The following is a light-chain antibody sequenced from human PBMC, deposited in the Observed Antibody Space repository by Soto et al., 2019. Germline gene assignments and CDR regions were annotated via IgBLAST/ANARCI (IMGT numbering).Light chain of an antibody. J-gene: IGLJ3*02. CDR1: SSDVGGYNY. CDR3: TSFTGSNTWV. CDR2: EVS. Sequence: QSVLTQPASVSGSPGQSITISCTGTSSDVGGYNYVSWFQQHPGKAPKLKIYEVSNRPSGVYNRFSGSKSGYTASLTISQLQAEDDADYYCTSFTGSNTWVFGGGTKLTVL. V-gene: IGLV2-14*03.